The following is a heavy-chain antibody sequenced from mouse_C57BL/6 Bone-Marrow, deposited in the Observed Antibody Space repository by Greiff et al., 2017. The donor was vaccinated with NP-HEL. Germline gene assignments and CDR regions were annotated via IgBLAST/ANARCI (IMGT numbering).Heavy chain of an antibody. J-gene: IGHJ3*01. CDR3: ESRRGYDYDWFAY. Sequence: EVQLQQSGPGLVKPSQSLSLTCSVTGYSITSGYYWNWIRQFPGNKLEWMGYISYDGSNNYNPSLKNRISITRDTSKNQFFLKLNSVTTEDTATYYCESRRGYDYDWFAYGGQGTLVTVSA. D-gene: IGHD2-4*01. V-gene: IGHV3-6*01. CDR2: ISYDGSN. CDR1: GYSITSGYY.